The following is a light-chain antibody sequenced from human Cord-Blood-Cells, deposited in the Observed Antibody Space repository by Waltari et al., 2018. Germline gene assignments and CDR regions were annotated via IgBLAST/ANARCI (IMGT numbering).Light chain of an antibody. CDR2: GAS. CDR1: QSVSSN. Sequence: EIVMPQPPATLSVSPGERATISCRASQSVSSNLAWYQQKPGQAPRLLIYGASTRATGIPARFSCSGSGTEFTLTISSLQSEDFAVYYCQQYNNWPPLTFGGGTKVEIK. CDR3: QQYNNWPPLT. V-gene: IGKV3-15*01. J-gene: IGKJ4*01.